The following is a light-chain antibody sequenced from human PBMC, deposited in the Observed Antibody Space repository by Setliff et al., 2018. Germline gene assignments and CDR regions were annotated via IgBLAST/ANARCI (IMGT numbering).Light chain of an antibody. CDR1: SSDVGSYDL. J-gene: IGLJ1*01. CDR3: SAYTSSSTYV. CDR2: DVT. V-gene: IGLV2-14*03. Sequence: QSVLTQPASVSGSPGQSITISCSGTSSDVGSYDLVSWYQQHPGKAPKLIIYDVTNRPSGVPNRFSGSKAGNTASLTISGLQAEDEADYYCSAYTSSSTYVFGTGTKVTVL.